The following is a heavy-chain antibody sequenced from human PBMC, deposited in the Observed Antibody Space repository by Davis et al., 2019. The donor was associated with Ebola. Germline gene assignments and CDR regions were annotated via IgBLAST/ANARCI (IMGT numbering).Heavy chain of an antibody. CDR3: ARDRWASGSYYYQYSAMDV. CDR1: GFTFSSYA. V-gene: IGHV3-30*03. D-gene: IGHD3-10*01. CDR2: ISYDGSNK. Sequence: GESLKISCAASGFTFSSYAMSWVRQAPGKGLERVAVISYDGSNKYYGDSVKGRFTISRDNSRNTLYLQMNSLRTEDAAVYYCARDRWASGSYYYQYSAMDVWGQGTTVAVSS. J-gene: IGHJ6*02.